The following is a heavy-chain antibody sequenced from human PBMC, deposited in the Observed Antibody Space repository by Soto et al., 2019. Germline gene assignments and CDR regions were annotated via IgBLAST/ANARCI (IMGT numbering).Heavy chain of an antibody. CDR2: ISSSSSYI. Sequence: EVQLVESGGGLVKPGGSLRLSCAASGFTFSSYSMNWVRQAPGKGLEWVSSISSSSSYIYYADSVKGRFTISRDNAKNSLYLQMNSLRAEDTAVYYCARAPMRPTWYYDSSGYYFDYWGQGTLVTVSS. D-gene: IGHD3-22*01. CDR3: ARAPMRPTWYYDSSGYYFDY. CDR1: GFTFSSYS. J-gene: IGHJ4*02. V-gene: IGHV3-21*01.